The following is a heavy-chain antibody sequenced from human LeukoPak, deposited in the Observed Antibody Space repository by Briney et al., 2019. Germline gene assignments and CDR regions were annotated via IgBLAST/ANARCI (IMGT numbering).Heavy chain of an antibody. D-gene: IGHD3-22*01. CDR2: ISTGGDI. V-gene: IGHV4-4*08. Sequence: PSETLSLTCAVSAGSICNSYCSWARQPPGKGLQFIGYISTGGDINYNPSLRSRATISINPSNNQLSLTLTSVTTADTAVYFCVRGPGRGYDLEPWGQGSLVTVSS. CDR1: AGSICNSY. CDR3: VRGPGRGYDLEP. J-gene: IGHJ5*02.